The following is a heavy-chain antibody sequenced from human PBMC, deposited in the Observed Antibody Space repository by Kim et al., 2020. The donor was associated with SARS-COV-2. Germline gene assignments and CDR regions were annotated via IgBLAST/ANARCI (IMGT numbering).Heavy chain of an antibody. Sequence: ASVKVSCKASGYTFTSYAMNWVRQAPGQGLEWMGWINTNTGNPTYAQGFTGRFVFSLDTSVSTAYLQISSLKAEDTAVYYCARDRKITYYDILTGYPPDPVDYWGQGTLVTVSS. V-gene: IGHV7-4-1*02. CDR3: ARDRKITYYDILTGYPPDPVDY. J-gene: IGHJ4*02. CDR2: INTNTGNP. D-gene: IGHD3-9*01. CDR1: GYTFTSYA.